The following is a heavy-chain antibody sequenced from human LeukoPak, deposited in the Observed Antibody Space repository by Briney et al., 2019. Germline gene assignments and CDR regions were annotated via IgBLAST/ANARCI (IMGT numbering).Heavy chain of an antibody. CDR1: GFTFSSYS. V-gene: IGHV3-21*01. D-gene: IGHD5-12*01. CDR2: ISSSSSYI. Sequence: GGSLRLSCAASGFTFSSYSMNWVRQAPGKGLEWVSSISSSSSYIYYADSVKGRLTISRDNAKNSLYLQMNSLRAEDTAVYYCARDWSSGYDYAFDYWGQGTLVTVSS. J-gene: IGHJ4*02. CDR3: ARDWSSGYDYAFDY.